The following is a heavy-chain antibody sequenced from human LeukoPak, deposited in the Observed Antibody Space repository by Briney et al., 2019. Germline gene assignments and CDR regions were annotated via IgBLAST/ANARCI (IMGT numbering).Heavy chain of an antibody. Sequence: PGGSLRLSCPPSGFTFSRYSMNWVRQPPGKGLEWVASISSSSSYIYYADSVKGRFTISRDNAKNPLYLQMNSLRAEDTAVCYCARDSATINYWGQGTLVTVSS. CDR1: GFTFSRYS. V-gene: IGHV3-21*01. J-gene: IGHJ4*02. D-gene: IGHD5-12*01. CDR3: ARDSATINY. CDR2: ISSSSSYI.